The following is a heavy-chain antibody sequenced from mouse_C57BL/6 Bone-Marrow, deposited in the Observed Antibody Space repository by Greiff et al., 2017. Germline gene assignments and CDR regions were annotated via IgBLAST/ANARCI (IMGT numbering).Heavy chain of an antibody. V-gene: IGHV1-22*01. CDR2: INPNNGGT. CDR3: ARREIYGSSLYYFDY. Sequence: EVQLQQSGPELVKPGASVKMSCKASGYTFTDYNMHWVKQSHGKSLAWIGYINPNNGGTSDNQKFKGKATLTVNKSSSTAYMERRSRTSEDSAVYYCARREIYGSSLYYFDYWGQGTTLTVSA. D-gene: IGHD1-1*01. J-gene: IGHJ2*01. CDR1: GYTFTDYN.